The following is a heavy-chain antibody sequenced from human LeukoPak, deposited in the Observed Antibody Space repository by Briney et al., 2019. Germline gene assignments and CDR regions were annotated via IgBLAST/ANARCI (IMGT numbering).Heavy chain of an antibody. Sequence: SVKVSCKASGGTFSSYAISWVRQAPGQGLEWMGGISPIFGTANYAQKFQGRVTITTDESTSTAYMELSSLRSEDTAVYYCARGPTAGYSGYDTPFGYWGQGTLVTVSS. CDR1: GGTFSSYA. D-gene: IGHD5-12*01. V-gene: IGHV1-69*05. CDR3: ARGPTAGYSGYDTPFGY. CDR2: ISPIFGTA. J-gene: IGHJ4*02.